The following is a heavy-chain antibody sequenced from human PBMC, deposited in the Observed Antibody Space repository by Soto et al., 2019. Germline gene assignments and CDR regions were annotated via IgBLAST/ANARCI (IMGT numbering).Heavy chain of an antibody. CDR1: GDSVSSVGFH. V-gene: IGHV4-30-4*01. D-gene: IGHD3-3*01. CDR2: IYNGGST. J-gene: IGHJ4*02. Sequence: SETLSLTCTVSGDSVSSVGFHWAWLRRPPGKGLEWIGYIYNGGSTYYRPSLESRMHMSRDATRNHYSLRLTSVTAADTAVYFCARATAGLDTISYFDYWGQGKLVTVSS. CDR3: ARATAGLDTISYFDY.